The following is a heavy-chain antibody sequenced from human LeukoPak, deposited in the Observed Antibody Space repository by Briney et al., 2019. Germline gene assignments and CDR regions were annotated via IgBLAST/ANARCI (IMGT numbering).Heavy chain of an antibody. Sequence: GGSLRLSCAASGFTVSSNYMSWVRQAPGKGLEWVSVIYSGGSTYYADSVKGRFTISRDNSKNTLYLQMSSLRAEDTAVYYCARGEPTGGHYDAFDIWGQGTMVTVSS. J-gene: IGHJ3*02. D-gene: IGHD7-27*01. V-gene: IGHV3-53*01. CDR1: GFTVSSNY. CDR2: IYSGGST. CDR3: ARGEPTGGHYDAFDI.